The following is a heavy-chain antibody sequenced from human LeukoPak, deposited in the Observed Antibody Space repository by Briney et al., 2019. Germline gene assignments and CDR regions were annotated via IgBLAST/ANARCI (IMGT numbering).Heavy chain of an antibody. D-gene: IGHD4-17*01. CDR1: GFTFSSYA. Sequence: PGGSLTLSCAASGFTFSSYAMSWVRQAPGKGLEWVSDISGSGGTTYYADPVKGRFTISRDNSKNTLYLQMNSLRAEATAVSYCAKDPTGADYYGMDVWGQGTTVTVSS. J-gene: IGHJ6*02. V-gene: IGHV3-23*01. CDR3: AKDPTGADYYGMDV. CDR2: ISGSGGTT.